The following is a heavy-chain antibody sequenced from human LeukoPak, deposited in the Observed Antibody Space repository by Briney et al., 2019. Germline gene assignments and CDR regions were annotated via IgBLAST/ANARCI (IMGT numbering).Heavy chain of an antibody. J-gene: IGHJ4*02. D-gene: IGHD6-13*01. V-gene: IGHV1-69-2*01. CDR3: AISREQQLP. CDR2: VDPEDGET. CDR1: GYTFTDYY. Sequence: ASVKVSCKVSGYTFTDYYMHWVQQAPGKGLEWMGLVDPEDGETIYAEKFQGRVTITADTSTDTAHMELSSLRSEDTAVYYCAISREQQLPWGQGTLVTVSS.